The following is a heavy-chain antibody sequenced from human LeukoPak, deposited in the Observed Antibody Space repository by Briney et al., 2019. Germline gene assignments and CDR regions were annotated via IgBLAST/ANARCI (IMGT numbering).Heavy chain of an antibody. CDR1: GYTFTSYD. CDR3: ARDLREEWIQLWLSPYHTFDY. J-gene: IGHJ4*02. CDR2: ISAYNGNT. D-gene: IGHD5-18*01. V-gene: IGHV1-18*04. Sequence: GASVKVSCKASGYTFTSYDINWVRQAPGQGLEWMGWISAYNGNTNYAQKLQGRVTMTTDTSTSTAYMELRSLRSDDTAVYYCARDLREEWIQLWLSPYHTFDYWGQGTLVTVSS.